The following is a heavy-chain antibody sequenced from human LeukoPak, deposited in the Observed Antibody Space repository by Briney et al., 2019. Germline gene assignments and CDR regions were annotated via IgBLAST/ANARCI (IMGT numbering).Heavy chain of an antibody. V-gene: IGHV1-46*01. CDR2: INPNGGST. J-gene: IGHJ4*02. Sequence: ASVKVSYKASGYTFTSYYIHWVRQAPGQGLEWMGIINPNGGSTSYAQKFQGRVTVTRDTSTSTVYMELSSLRSEDTAVYYCARDPSGTYIDYWGQGTLVTVSS. CDR1: GYTFTSYY. CDR3: ARDPSGTYIDY. D-gene: IGHD1-26*01.